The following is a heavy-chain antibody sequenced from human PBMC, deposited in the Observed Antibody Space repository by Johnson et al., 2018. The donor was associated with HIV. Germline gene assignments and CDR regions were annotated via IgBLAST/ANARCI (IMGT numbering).Heavy chain of an antibody. CDR1: GFAVSSNY. J-gene: IGHJ3*02. CDR2: ISSSGST. V-gene: IGHV3-66*02. CDR3: VRGWHTSGRCDVFDI. Sequence: VQLVESGGGVARPGGSLRLSCAASGFAVSSNYMSWIRQAPGKGLEWVSYISSSGSTYYADSVKGRFTISRDNSDNFLYQYMNRLRTDDTAVYYCVRGWHTSGRCDVFDIWGQGTTVIVSS. D-gene: IGHD6-19*01.